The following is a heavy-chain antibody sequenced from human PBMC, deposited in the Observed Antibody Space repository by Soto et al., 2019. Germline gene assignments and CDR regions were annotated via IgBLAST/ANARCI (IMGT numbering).Heavy chain of an antibody. CDR2: INAGNGNT. J-gene: IGHJ4*02. V-gene: IGHV1-3*01. CDR1: AYTFTNYA. Sequence: ASVKVSCKASAYTFTNYAMHWVRLAPGQRLEWMGWINAGNGNTKYSQNFQGRVTITRDTSASTVYMELSSLRFEDTAVYYCARDRSTFTYYFDYWGQGTLVTVSS. CDR3: ARDRSTFTYYFDY.